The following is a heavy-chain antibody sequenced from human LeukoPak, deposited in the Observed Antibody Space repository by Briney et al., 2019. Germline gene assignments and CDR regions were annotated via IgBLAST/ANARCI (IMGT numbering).Heavy chain of an antibody. J-gene: IGHJ3*02. CDR3: ARDRGFYYGSGTGAFDI. Sequence: ASVKVSCKASGYTFTSYGISWVRQAPGQGLEWMGWISAYNGNTNYAQKLQGRVTMTTDTSTSTAYMELRSLRSDDTAVYYCARDRGFYYGSGTGAFDIWGQGTMVTVSS. CDR2: ISAYNGNT. V-gene: IGHV1-18*01. CDR1: GYTFTSYG. D-gene: IGHD3-10*01.